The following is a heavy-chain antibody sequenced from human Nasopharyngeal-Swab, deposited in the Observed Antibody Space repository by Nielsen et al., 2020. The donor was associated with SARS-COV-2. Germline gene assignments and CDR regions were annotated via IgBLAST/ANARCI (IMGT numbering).Heavy chain of an antibody. CDR2: IYYSGST. CDR3: AREVDDYGDYPGSLVFDY. Sequence: RQAPGKGLGWIGYIYYSGSTNYNPSLKSRVTISVDTSKNQFSLKLSSVTAADTAVYYCAREVDDYGDYPGSLVFDYWGQGTLVTVSS. J-gene: IGHJ4*02. D-gene: IGHD4-17*01. V-gene: IGHV4-59*01.